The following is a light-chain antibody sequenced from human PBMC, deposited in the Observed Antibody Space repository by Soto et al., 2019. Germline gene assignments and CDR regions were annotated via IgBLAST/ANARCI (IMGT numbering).Light chain of an antibody. J-gene: IGLJ1*01. CDR3: AAWDDSLNGL. CDR1: SSNIGSNT. Sequence: QSVLTQPPSASGTPGQRVTISCSGSSSNIGSNTVNWYQQLPGTAPKLLIYSNNQRPSGVPDRFSGSKSGTSASLAISGLQYEDEADYYCAAWDDSLNGLFGIGTKVTVL. CDR2: SNN. V-gene: IGLV1-44*01.